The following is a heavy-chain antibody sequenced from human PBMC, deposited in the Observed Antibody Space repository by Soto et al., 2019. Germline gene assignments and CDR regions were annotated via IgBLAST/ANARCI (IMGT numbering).Heavy chain of an antibody. V-gene: IGHV3-7*03. CDR3: ARDQLILPAHDFFYGSDV. Sequence: DVQLVESGGAVVQPGESLRLSCEVSGFTFSMYSMTWVRQAPGKGLEWVAKIPQEGGDGHYADSVKGRITISRDNAKNSVFLQMNNLRAADTAVYYCARDQLILPAHDFFYGSDVWGQGATVTVS. J-gene: IGHJ6*02. D-gene: IGHD2-21*02. CDR1: GFTFSMYS. CDR2: IPQEGGDG.